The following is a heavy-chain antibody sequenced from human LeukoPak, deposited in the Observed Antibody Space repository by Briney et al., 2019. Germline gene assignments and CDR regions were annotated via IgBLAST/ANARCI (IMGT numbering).Heavy chain of an antibody. Sequence: SETLSLTCAVYGGSFSGYYWSWIRQPPGKGLEWIGEINHSGSTNYNPSLKSRVTISVDTSKNQFSLKLSSVTAADTAVYYCARRCMLYRPPYYYYYMDVWGKGTTVTASS. J-gene: IGHJ6*03. V-gene: IGHV4-34*01. CDR3: ARRCMLYRPPYYYYYMDV. CDR2: INHSGST. D-gene: IGHD2-8*01. CDR1: GGSFSGYY.